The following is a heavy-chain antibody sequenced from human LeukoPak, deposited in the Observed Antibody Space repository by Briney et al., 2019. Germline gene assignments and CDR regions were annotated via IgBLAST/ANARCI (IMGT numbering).Heavy chain of an antibody. V-gene: IGHV3-21*01. Sequence: PGGSLRLSCAASGFNFNTYTMNWVRQAPGKGLEWVSSISSDSSYIYYADAVHGRFTVSRDNAKYSLYLQMNSLRAEDTAVYYCARVEGAAGINYWGQGTLVTVSS. J-gene: IGHJ4*02. CDR2: ISSDSSYI. D-gene: IGHD6-13*01. CDR3: ARVEGAAGINY. CDR1: GFNFNTYT.